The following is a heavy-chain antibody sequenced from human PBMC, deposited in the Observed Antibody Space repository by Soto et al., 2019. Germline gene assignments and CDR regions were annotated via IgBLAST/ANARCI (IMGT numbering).Heavy chain of an antibody. J-gene: IGHJ6*02. CDR3: ARDRVGANYYYYGMDV. D-gene: IGHD1-26*01. CDR2: IILILGIA. Sequence: QVQLVQSGAEVKKPGSSVKVSCKASGGTFSSYTISWVRQAPGQGLEWMGRIILILGIANYAQKFQGRVTITADKSTSTAYMELSSLRSEDTAVYYCARDRVGANYYYYGMDVWGQGTTVTVSS. CDR1: GGTFSSYT. V-gene: IGHV1-69*08.